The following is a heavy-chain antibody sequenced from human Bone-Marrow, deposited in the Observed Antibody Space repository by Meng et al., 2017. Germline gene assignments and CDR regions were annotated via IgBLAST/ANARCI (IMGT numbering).Heavy chain of an antibody. V-gene: IGHV4-4*02. CDR1: GGSISSDHW. D-gene: IGHD3-16*01. J-gene: IGHJ4*02. Sequence: QAQVQGPGPGLVRPSGTLSLTCAVSGGSISSDHWWSWVRQSPGKGLEWIGEIYHDGSARYNPSLKSRVTISVDRAKNQFSLTLTSVTAADTAVYYCTRNEYYCLGYWGQGTLVTVSS. CDR2: IYHDGSA. CDR3: TRNEYYCLGY.